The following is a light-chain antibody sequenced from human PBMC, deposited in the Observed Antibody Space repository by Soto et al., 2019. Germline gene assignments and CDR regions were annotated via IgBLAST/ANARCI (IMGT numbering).Light chain of an antibody. CDR1: QSVSSK. CDR2: DAS. V-gene: IGKV3-15*01. Sequence: EIVMTQSPATLSVSPGEGATLSCRASQSVSSKLAWYQQKPGQAPRLLIYDASTRATGIPARFSGSGSGTEFTLIISSLQSEDSAVYYCQQYNSWLWTFGQGTKVEIK. J-gene: IGKJ1*01. CDR3: QQYNSWLWT.